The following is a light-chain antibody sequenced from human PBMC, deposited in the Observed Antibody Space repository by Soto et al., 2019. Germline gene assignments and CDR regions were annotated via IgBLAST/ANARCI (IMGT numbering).Light chain of an antibody. J-gene: IGLJ1*01. CDR2: EVT. CDR1: SGDIGSYNR. CDR3: SSYTNINTRACV. V-gene: IGLV2-14*01. Sequence: QSALTQPASVSGSPGQSITISCTGTSGDIGSYNRVSWYQQHPGKAPKLIIYEVTDRPSGVSKRFSGSKSGNTASLTNSGLQAEDEAEYYCSSYTNINTRACVFGTGTKLTVL.